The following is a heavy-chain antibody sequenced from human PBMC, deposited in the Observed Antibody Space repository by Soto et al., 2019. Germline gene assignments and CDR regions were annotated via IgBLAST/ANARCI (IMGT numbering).Heavy chain of an antibody. CDR3: ARYCSGGSCYRTAFDY. D-gene: IGHD2-15*01. CDR2: INPNSGGT. CDR1: GYTFTGYY. J-gene: IGHJ4*02. Sequence: QVQLVQSGAEVKKPGASVKVSCKASGYTFTGYYMHWVRQAPGQGLEWMGWINPNSGGTNYAQKFQGRVTMTRDTSISTAYMELSRLRSDDTAVYYCARYCSGGSCYRTAFDYWGQGTLVTVSS. V-gene: IGHV1-2*02.